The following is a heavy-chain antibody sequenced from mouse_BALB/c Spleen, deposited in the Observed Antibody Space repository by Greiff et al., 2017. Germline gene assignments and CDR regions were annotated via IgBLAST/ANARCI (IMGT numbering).Heavy chain of an antibody. CDR3: ARRGNGSSPYYAMDY. V-gene: IGHV5-17*02. Sequence: EVKLVESGGGLVQPGGSRKLSCAASGFTFSSFGMHWVRQAPEKGLEWVAYISSGSSTIYYADTVKGRFTISRDNPKNTLFLQMTSLRSEDTAMYYCARRGNGSSPYYAMDYWGQGTSVTVSS. D-gene: IGHD1-1*01. CDR1: GFTFSSFG. J-gene: IGHJ4*01. CDR2: ISSGSSTI.